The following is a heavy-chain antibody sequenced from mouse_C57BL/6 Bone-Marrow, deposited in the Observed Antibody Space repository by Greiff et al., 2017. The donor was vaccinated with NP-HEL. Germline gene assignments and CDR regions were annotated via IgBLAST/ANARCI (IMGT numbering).Heavy chain of an antibody. CDR3: TRYHGSSYWYFDV. CDR1: GYTFTDYE. J-gene: IGHJ1*03. D-gene: IGHD1-1*01. Sequence: QVQLQQSGAELVRPGASVTLSCKASGYTFTDYEMHWVKQTPVHGLEWIGAIDPETGGTAYNQKFKGKAILTADKSSSTAYMELRSLTSEDSAVYYCTRYHGSSYWYFDVWGTGTTVTVSS. V-gene: IGHV1-15*01. CDR2: IDPETGGT.